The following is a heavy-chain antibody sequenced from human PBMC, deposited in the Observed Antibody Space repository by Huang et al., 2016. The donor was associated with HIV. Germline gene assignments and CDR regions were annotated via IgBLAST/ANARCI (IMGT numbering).Heavy chain of an antibody. Sequence: QVQLVQSGAEVKKPGASVKVSCKPSGYTFADYDIHRGRHAPGQGMEWMAWLDPKNGATNYAKKFRDRVTVTGDTSINTAYMEFSGLTSDDTANYYCTRDGVAPDEEFDYWGQGTLIIVSS. CDR3: TRDGVAPDEEFDY. D-gene: IGHD5-12*01. J-gene: IGHJ4*02. CDR2: LDPKNGAT. V-gene: IGHV1-2*02. CDR1: GYTFADYD.